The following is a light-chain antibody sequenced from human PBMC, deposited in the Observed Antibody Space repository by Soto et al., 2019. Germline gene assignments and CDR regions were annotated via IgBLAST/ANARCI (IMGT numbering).Light chain of an antibody. CDR3: CSYAGSSTYV. V-gene: IGLV2-14*03. CDR2: DVS. Sequence: QSVLTQPASVSGSPGQSITISCTGTISDVGSYNYVSWYQQYPGKAPKLMIYDVSTRPSGVSDRFSGSKSGNTASLTISGLRAEDEADYYCCSYAGSSTYVFGTRTKVTVL. CDR1: ISDVGSYNY. J-gene: IGLJ1*01.